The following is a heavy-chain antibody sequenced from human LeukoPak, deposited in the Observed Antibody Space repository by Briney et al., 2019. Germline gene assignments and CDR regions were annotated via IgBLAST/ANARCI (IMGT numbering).Heavy chain of an antibody. D-gene: IGHD3-16*01. J-gene: IGHJ5*02. CDR3: ARAPTGVWVPRGEYNWFDP. CDR1: GDSISSGDYY. V-gene: IGHV4-61*02. CDR2: ISSSMST. Sequence: PSQTLSLTCTVSGDSISSGDYYWSWTRQPAGKGLGWIWRISSSMSTNNNPSIKSRVTISVDTSKNQFSLKLSSVTAADTAVYYCARAPTGVWVPRGEYNWFDPWGQGTLVTVSS.